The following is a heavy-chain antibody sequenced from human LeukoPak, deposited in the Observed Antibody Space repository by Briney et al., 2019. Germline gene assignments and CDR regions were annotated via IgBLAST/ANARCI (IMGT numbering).Heavy chain of an antibody. Sequence: GGSLRLSCAASGFTFSSYWMSWVRQAPGKGLEWVCGLNWNGGSTGYADSVEGRFTISRDNAKNSQYLQMSSLRVEDTALYYCARAQTYGDSRLLLDYWGQGTLVTVSS. CDR2: LNWNGGST. CDR3: ARAQTYGDSRLLLDY. J-gene: IGHJ4*02. CDR1: GFTFSSYW. V-gene: IGHV3-20*04. D-gene: IGHD4-17*01.